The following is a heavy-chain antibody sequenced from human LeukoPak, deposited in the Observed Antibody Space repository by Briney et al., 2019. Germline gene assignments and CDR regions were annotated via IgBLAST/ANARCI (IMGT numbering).Heavy chain of an antibody. CDR3: ARVKGIGVVGWFDP. V-gene: IGHV4-38-2*02. J-gene: IGHJ5*02. Sequence: SETLSLTCTVSGYSIRSGFYWGWIRQPPGKGLEWIGNIYHSGITYYTPSLKSRVTISVDTSKNQFYLKLSSVTAADTAVYYCARVKGIGVVGWFDPWGQGTLVTVSS. CDR2: IYHSGIT. CDR1: GYSIRSGFY. D-gene: IGHD6-19*01.